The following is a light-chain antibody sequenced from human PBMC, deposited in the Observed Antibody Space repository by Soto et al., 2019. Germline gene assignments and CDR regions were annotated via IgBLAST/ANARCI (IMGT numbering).Light chain of an antibody. J-gene: IGLJ2*01. CDR2: EVS. CDR1: SSDVGGHKY. CDR3: CSYTSSTTPL. V-gene: IGLV2-14*03. Sequence: QSALTQPASVSGSPGQSITISCTGTSSDVGGHKYVSWYQQHPGKAPKLMIYEVSDRPSGVSNRFSGSKSGNTASLTISGLQAEDEADYYCCSYTSSTTPLFGGGTKLTVL.